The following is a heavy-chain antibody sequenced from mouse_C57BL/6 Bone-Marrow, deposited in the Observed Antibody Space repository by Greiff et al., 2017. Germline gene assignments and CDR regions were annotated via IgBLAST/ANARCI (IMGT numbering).Heavy chain of an antibody. D-gene: IGHD3-2*02. Sequence: DAGGGLVQPKGSLKLSCAASGFSFNTYAMNWVRQAPGKGLEWVARIRSKSNNYATYYADSVKDRFTISRDDSESMLYLQMNNLKTEDTAMYYCVRQTAQAGAYWGQGTLVTVSA. V-gene: IGHV10-1*01. CDR3: VRQTAQAGAY. J-gene: IGHJ3*01. CDR2: IRSKSNNYAT. CDR1: GFSFNTYA.